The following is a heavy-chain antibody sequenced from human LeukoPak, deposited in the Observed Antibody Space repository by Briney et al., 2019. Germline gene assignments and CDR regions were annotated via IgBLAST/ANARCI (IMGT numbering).Heavy chain of an antibody. CDR1: GFTFSSST. D-gene: IGHD4-11*01. Sequence: GGSLRLSCAASGFTFSSSTITWVRQTPGQGLEWVSSMTSGGGGTYYADSSKGRFIISRDDSKDTPFLQMNSLIADDTAIYYCGITGVRDFDSWGQGILVTVSS. J-gene: IGHJ4*02. V-gene: IGHV3-23*01. CDR2: MTSGGGGT. CDR3: GITGVRDFDS.